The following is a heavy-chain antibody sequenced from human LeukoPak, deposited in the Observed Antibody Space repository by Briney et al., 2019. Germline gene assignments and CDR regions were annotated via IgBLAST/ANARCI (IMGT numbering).Heavy chain of an antibody. Sequence: SETLSLTCAVYGGSFSAYYWSWIRQPPGKGLEWIGESNHSGSTNYNPSLKSRVTISIDTSKNQFSLKLSSVTAADTAVSYCACTREYRYDVWNYYFDYWGQGTLVTVSS. V-gene: IGHV4-34*01. CDR3: ACTREYRYDVWNYYFDY. D-gene: IGHD5-18*01. J-gene: IGHJ4*02. CDR2: SNHSGST. CDR1: GGSFSAYY.